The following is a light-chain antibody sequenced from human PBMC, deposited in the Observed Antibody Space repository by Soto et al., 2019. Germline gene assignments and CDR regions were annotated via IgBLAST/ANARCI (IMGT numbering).Light chain of an antibody. Sequence: DIQMTQSPSSLSASVGDRVTITCRASQSINIYLSWYQQKPGKAPKLLINVASTLQSGVPSRFSGSGSGTDFTLTISSLQPDDFATYYCQHYNSYSTFGQGTRLEIK. CDR1: QSINIY. V-gene: IGKV1-39*01. CDR3: QHYNSYST. J-gene: IGKJ5*01. CDR2: VAS.